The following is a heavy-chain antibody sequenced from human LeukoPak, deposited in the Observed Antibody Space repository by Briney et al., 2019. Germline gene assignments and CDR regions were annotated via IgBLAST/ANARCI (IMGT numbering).Heavy chain of an antibody. Sequence: GGSLRLSCVASGFSFSTYWMSWVRQAPGKGLEWVANIKQDGGEKYYVDSVKGRFTISRDNAKNSVYLQMNRLRVEDTAVYYCAREPIYYYYMDVWGKGTTVTVSS. V-gene: IGHV3-7*01. CDR1: GFSFSTYW. CDR2: IKQDGGEK. J-gene: IGHJ6*03. CDR3: AREPIYYYYMDV.